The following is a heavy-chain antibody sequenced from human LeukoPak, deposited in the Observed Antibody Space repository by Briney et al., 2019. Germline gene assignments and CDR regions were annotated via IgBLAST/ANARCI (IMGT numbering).Heavy chain of an antibody. CDR1: GFTFSSYW. CDR3: ARQSSVGAHKAFDY. D-gene: IGHD1-26*01. CDR2: SNSDGSST. V-gene: IGHV3-74*01. Sequence: TGGSLRLSXAASGFTFSSYWMHWVCQAPGKGLVWVSRSNSDGSSTSYADSVKGRFTISRDNAKNTLYLQMNSLRAEDTAVYYCARQSSVGAHKAFDYWGQGTLVTVSS. J-gene: IGHJ4*02.